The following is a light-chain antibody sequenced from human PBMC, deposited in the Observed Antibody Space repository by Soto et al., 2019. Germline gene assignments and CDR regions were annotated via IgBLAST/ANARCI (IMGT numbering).Light chain of an antibody. CDR2: DTS. Sequence: EIVLTQSPGTLSFSPGERATLSCTASQSLSSNFLAWYQQKPGQAPRPLIYDTSSRATGIPDRFSGSGSGTDCTLTISRLEPEDFAVYHCQQYDSSPRTFGQGTKVDIK. J-gene: IGKJ1*01. CDR1: QSLSSNF. CDR3: QQYDSSPRT. V-gene: IGKV3-20*01.